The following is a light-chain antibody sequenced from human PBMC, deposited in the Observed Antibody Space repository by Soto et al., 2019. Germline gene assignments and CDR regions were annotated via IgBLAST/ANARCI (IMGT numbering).Light chain of an antibody. J-gene: IGLJ2*01. CDR1: SSNIGTNT. CDR3: EAWDGSLNVVL. V-gene: IGLV1-44*01. Sequence: QAVVTQPPSASGTPGQRVTISCSGRSSNIGTNTVNWYQHLPGSAPKLLIYSSDQRPSGVPDRFSGSKSGTSASLAISGLQPDDEAYYYGEAWDGSLNVVLFGGGTTLTVL. CDR2: SSD.